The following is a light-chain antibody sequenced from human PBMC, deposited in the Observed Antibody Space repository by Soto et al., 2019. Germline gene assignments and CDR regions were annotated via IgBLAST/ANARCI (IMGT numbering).Light chain of an antibody. CDR1: QSINTN. J-gene: IGKJ4*01. CDR2: GAS. V-gene: IGKV3-15*01. Sequence: EIGMTQSPATLSVSPGERATLSCRASQSINTNLAWYQHQPGQAPRVLIYGASTRATGLPARFSGSGSGTEFTLTISSLQSEDFAVYYCQQYNNWPLTFGGGTKVDIK. CDR3: QQYNNWPLT.